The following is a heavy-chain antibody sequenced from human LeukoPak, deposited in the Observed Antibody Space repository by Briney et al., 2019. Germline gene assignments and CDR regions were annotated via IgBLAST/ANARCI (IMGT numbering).Heavy chain of an antibody. CDR2: IYTGGSI. CDR3: ARSGSAWYYYFHY. Sequence: GGSLRLSCAASGFTVSSYYMSWVRQAPGKGLEWVSVIYTGGSIYYADSVKGRFTISRHTSKNTLYLQMNSLRAEDTAVYYCARSGSAWYYYFHYWGQGTLVTVSS. J-gene: IGHJ4*02. D-gene: IGHD6-19*01. CDR1: GFTVSSYY. V-gene: IGHV3-53*04.